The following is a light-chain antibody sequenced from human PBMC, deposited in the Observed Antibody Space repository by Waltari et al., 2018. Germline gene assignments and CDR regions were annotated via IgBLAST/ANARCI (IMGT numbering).Light chain of an antibody. V-gene: IGKV1-5*03. J-gene: IGKJ1*01. CDR2: KAS. CDR1: QSISSW. Sequence: DIQMTQSPSTLSASVGDIVTITCRASQSISSWLAWYQQKPGKAPKLLIYKASSLESGVPSRFSGSGSGTEFTLTISSLQPDDFATYYCQHQRTFGQGTKVEIK. CDR3: QHQRT.